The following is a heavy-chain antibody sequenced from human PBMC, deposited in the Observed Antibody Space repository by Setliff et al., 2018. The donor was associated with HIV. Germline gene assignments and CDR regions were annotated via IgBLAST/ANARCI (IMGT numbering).Heavy chain of an antibody. D-gene: IGHD4-4*01. CDR2: ISYDGSYK. Sequence: GESLRLSCAASGFTFGSNAMHWVRQAPGKGLEWVAVISYDGSYKYYADSVKGRFTISRDNSKNTLYVQMNSLRADDTAVYYCVRDLTTIVTRKVFDIWGQGTMVTVS. CDR3: VRDLTTIVTRKVFDI. CDR1: GFTFGSNA. J-gene: IGHJ3*02. V-gene: IGHV3-30*04.